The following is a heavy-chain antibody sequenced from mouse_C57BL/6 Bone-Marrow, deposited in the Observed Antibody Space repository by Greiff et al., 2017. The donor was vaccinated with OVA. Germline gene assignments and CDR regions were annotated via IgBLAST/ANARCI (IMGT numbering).Heavy chain of an antibody. J-gene: IGHJ3*01. CDR2: ISSGGDYI. CDR3: TRLDSSGYWFAY. D-gene: IGHD3-2*02. V-gene: IGHV5-9-1*02. CDR1: GFTFSSYA. Sequence: EVQVVESGEGLVKPGGFLKLSCAASGFTFSSYAMSWVRQTPEKRLEWVAYISSGGDYIYYADTVKGRFTISRDNARNTLYLQMSSLKSEDTAMYYCTRLDSSGYWFAYWGQGTLVTVSA.